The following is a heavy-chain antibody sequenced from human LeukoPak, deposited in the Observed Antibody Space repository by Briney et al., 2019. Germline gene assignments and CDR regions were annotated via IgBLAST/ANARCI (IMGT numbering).Heavy chain of an antibody. D-gene: IGHD2-21*02. V-gene: IGHV1-2*02. Sequence: ASVKVSCKASGYTFTGYYMHWVRQAPGQGLEWMGWINPNSGGTNYAQKFQGRVTMTRDTSISAAYMELSSLRSEDTAVYYCARDGIWYSFLDYWGQGTLVTVSS. CDR2: INPNSGGT. CDR3: ARDGIWYSFLDY. J-gene: IGHJ4*02. CDR1: GYTFTGYY.